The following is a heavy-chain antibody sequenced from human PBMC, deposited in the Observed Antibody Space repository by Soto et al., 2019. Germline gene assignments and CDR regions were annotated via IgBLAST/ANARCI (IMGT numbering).Heavy chain of an antibody. Sequence: GGSLRLSCAASGFTFSSYAMSWVRQAPGKGLEWVSAISGSGGSTYYADSVKGRFTISRDNSKNTLYLQMNSLRAEDTAVYYCSLCSGCPNVRYYGMDVWGQGTTVTVSS. CDR2: ISGSGGST. J-gene: IGHJ6*02. CDR1: GFTFSSYA. D-gene: IGHD6-19*01. V-gene: IGHV3-23*01. CDR3: SLCSGCPNVRYYGMDV.